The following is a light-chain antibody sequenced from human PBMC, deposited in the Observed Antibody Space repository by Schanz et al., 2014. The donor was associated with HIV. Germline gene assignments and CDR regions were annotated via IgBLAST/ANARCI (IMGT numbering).Light chain of an antibody. CDR1: QTISYTSNNQNY. CDR3: QQYYFTPPHT. Sequence: DIVLTQSPDSLAVSLGERATIHCKSSQTISYTSNNQNYLAWYQQKPGLPPKLLISWASTRESGVPDRFSGSGSGTDFTLTISSLQAEDVAVYYCQQYYFTPPHTFGGGTRLEIK. J-gene: IGKJ4*01. V-gene: IGKV4-1*01. CDR2: WAS.